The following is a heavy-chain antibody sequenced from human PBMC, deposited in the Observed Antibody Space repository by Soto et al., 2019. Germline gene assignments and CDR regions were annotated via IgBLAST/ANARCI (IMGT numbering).Heavy chain of an antibody. CDR2: IFYSGST. CDR1: GGSISSSSYY. CDR3: ARPAIEVAGTPYNAFDI. D-gene: IGHD6-19*01. V-gene: IGHV4-39*01. Sequence: PSETLSLTCTVSGGSISSSSYYWGWIRQPPGKGLEWIGSIFYSGSTFYNPSLKSRVTISVETSKNQSSLKLSSVTAADTAVYYCARPAIEVAGTPYNAFDIWGQGTMVTVSS. J-gene: IGHJ3*02.